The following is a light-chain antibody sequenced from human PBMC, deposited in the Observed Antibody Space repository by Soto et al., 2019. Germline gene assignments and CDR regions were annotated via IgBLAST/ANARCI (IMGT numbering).Light chain of an antibody. V-gene: IGKV3-20*01. CDR2: GAS. CDR1: QSVSSSY. Sequence: EIVLTQSPGTLSLSPGERATLSCMASQSVSSSYLAWYQQKPGQAPRLLIYGASSRATGIPDRFSGSGSGTDFTLTTSRLEPEDFAAYYCQQYGSSPETFGQGTKVDIK. J-gene: IGKJ1*01. CDR3: QQYGSSPET.